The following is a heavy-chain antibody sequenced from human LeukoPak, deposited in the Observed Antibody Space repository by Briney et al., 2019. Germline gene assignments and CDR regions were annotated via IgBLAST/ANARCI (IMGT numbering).Heavy chain of an antibody. J-gene: IGHJ4*02. CDR3: ARWDCSSGTCYYLDY. V-gene: IGHV4-59*01. D-gene: IGHD2-15*01. CDR2: IYYTGKT. Sequence: SETLSLTCSVSGGSINNYYWGLIRRPPGRGLEYIGHIYYTGKTDYNPSFKSRVTMSVDTSKNQLSLKLHFLTAADTAVYYCARWDCSSGTCYYLDYWGQGTLVIVSS. CDR1: GGSINNYY.